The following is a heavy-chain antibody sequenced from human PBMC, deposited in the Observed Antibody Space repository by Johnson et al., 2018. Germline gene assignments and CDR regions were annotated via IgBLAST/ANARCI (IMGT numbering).Heavy chain of an antibody. J-gene: IGHJ6*03. CDR2: ISSSSSTI. CDR1: GFTFSSYS. D-gene: IGHD6-13*01. Sequence: EVQLVESGGGLVQPGGSLRLSCAASGFTFSSYSMNWVRQAPGKGLEWVSYISSSSSTIYYADSVKGRFTISRDNAKNSLYLQMNSLRGEDTAVYYCAKRFMQQLGFYYYYYMDVWGKGTTVTVSS. CDR3: AKRFMQQLGFYYYYYMDV. V-gene: IGHV3-48*01.